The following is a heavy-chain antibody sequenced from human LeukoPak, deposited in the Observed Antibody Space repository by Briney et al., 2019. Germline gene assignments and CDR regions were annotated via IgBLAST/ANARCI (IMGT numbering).Heavy chain of an antibody. V-gene: IGHV3-30*04. CDR1: GFTFSSYA. CDR3: SGESFDI. J-gene: IGHJ3*02. Sequence: PGGSLRLSCAASGFTFSSYALDWVRLAPGKGLEWVAVISKDGNSQNYADSVKGRFIISRDNSKNTLYLQMNSLRPEDTAVYYCSGESFDIWGQGTTVTVSS. CDR2: ISKDGNSQ.